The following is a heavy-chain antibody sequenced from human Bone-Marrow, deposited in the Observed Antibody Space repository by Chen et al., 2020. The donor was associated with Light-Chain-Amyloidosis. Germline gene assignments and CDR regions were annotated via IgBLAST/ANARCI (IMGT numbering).Heavy chain of an antibody. CDR2: IRGSGGSR. CDR1: GFAFSSYA. D-gene: IGHD3-9*01. J-gene: IGHJ3*02. Sequence: GGSLRLSCAAPGFAFSSYAMSWVRQAPGKGLEWVSTIRGSGGSRYYGDSGKGRLTISRDNSKNALFLQMNSRRAEDTAVYYCAKDIAYDDILPGYPADAFDIWGQGTMVTVSS. V-gene: IGHV3-23*01. CDR3: AKDIAYDDILPGYPADAFDI.